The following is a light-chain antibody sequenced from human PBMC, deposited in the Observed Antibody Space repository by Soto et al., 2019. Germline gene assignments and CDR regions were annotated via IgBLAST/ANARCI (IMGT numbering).Light chain of an antibody. J-gene: IGKJ1*01. V-gene: IGKV3-15*01. CDR3: QQYNSWPWT. CDR2: GAS. CDR1: QSISDT. Sequence: EIGVTQSPATLSVSTGGRATLSCRASQSISDTLAWYQQKPGQSPRLLILGASTRATGFPARFSGSGSGTDFTLTISSLQSEDLAVYYCQQYNSWPWTFAQGTKVDI.